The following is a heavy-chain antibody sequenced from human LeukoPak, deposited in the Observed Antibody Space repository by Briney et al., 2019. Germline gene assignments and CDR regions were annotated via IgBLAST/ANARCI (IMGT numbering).Heavy chain of an antibody. V-gene: IGHV1-2*02. D-gene: IGHD3-10*01. CDR3: ARLYYGSRSYYYYYYMDV. CDR1: GYTFTGYY. CDR2: INPNSGGT. J-gene: IGHJ6*03. Sequence: ASVKVSCKASGYTFTGYYMHWVRQAPGQGLEWMGWINPNSGGTNYAQKFQGRVTMTRDTSISTAYMGLSRLRSDDTAVYYCARLYYGSRSYYYYYYMDVWGKGTTVTVSS.